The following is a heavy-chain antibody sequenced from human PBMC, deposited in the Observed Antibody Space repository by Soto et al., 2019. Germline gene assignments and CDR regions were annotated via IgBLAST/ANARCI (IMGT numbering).Heavy chain of an antibody. CDR3: ARDEVPDYGMDV. J-gene: IGHJ6*02. Sequence: ASVKVSCKASGCSFTGYYMHWVRQAPGQGLEWMGWINPNSGGTNYAQKFQGRVTMTRDTSISTAYMELSRLRSDDTAVYYCARDEVPDYGMDVWGQGTTVTVSS. D-gene: IGHD3-10*01. CDR1: GCSFTGYY. V-gene: IGHV1-2*02. CDR2: INPNSGGT.